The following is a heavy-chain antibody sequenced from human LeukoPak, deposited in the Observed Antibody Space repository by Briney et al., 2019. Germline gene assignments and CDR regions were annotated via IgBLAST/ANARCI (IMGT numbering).Heavy chain of an antibody. V-gene: IGHV1-8*03. Sequence: ASVKVSCKASGYTFTSYDINWVRQATGQGLEWMGWMNPNSGNTGYAQKFQGRVTITRNTSISTAYMELSSLRSEDTAVYYCARADKYDYLYYYYMDVWGKGTTVTVSS. CDR2: MNPNSGNT. J-gene: IGHJ6*03. D-gene: IGHD5-12*01. CDR3: ARADKYDYLYYYYMDV. CDR1: GYTFTSYD.